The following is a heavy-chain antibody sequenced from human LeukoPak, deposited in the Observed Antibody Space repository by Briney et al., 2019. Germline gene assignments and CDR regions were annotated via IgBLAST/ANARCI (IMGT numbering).Heavy chain of an antibody. CDR3: AKAQQFPKLKYCSGGSCYSRSYGMDV. CDR1: GFTFSSYA. CDR2: ISGSGGST. Sequence: GGSLRLSCAAAGFTFSSYAMSWVRQAPGKGLEWVSAISGSGGSTYYARSAKCRYTISRDNSKNTLYLQMNSLRAEDTAVYYCAKAQQFPKLKYCSGGSCYSRSYGMDVWGQGTTVTVSS. J-gene: IGHJ6*02. V-gene: IGHV3-23*01. D-gene: IGHD2-15*01.